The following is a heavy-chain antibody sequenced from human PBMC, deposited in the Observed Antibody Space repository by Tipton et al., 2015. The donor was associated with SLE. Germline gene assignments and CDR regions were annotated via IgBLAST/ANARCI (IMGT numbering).Heavy chain of an antibody. J-gene: IGHJ4*02. Sequence: TLSLTCNVYGYSIRNGYYWGWIRQAPGKGLEWTGTIHHSGITYYNPSLKSRVTISVDTSKNQFSLKLRSVTAADTAVYYCAREYSGYDYRTFDHWGQGTLVTVSS. CDR2: IHHSGIT. CDR1: GYSIRNGYY. V-gene: IGHV4-38-2*02. CDR3: AREYSGYDYRTFDH. D-gene: IGHD5-12*01.